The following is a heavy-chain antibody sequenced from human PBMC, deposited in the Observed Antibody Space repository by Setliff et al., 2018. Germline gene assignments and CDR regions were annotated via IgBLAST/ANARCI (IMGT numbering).Heavy chain of an antibody. Sequence: GSLRLSCAASGFTFNTYAMSWVRQPPGKGLEWVSTISDSLSTTYYTDSVRGRFTISRDDSKKILYLQMDSLRAEDTAIYYCAKDKDVRVDYFDYWGQGALVTVSS. CDR3: AKDKDVRVDYFDY. CDR1: GFTFNTYA. V-gene: IGHV3-23*01. J-gene: IGHJ4*02. D-gene: IGHD3-10*01. CDR2: ISDSLSTT.